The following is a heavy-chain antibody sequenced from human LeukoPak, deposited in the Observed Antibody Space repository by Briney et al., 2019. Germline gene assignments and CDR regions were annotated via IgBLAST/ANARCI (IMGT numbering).Heavy chain of an antibody. Sequence: PGGSLRLSCAASGFTFNSYAMTWVRQAPGKGLEWVAVIWYDGSNKYYADSVKGRFTISRDNSENTLYLQMNSLRAEDTALYYCASDGIAVDRGIGYFDYWGQGTLVTVSS. J-gene: IGHJ4*02. CDR1: GFTFNSYA. CDR2: IWYDGSNK. D-gene: IGHD6-13*01. V-gene: IGHV3-33*08. CDR3: ASDGIAVDRGIGYFDY.